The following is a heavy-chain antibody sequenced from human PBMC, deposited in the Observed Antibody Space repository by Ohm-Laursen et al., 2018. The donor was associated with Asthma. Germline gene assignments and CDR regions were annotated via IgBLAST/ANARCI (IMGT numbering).Heavy chain of an antibody. CDR1: GASISSGGLY. J-gene: IGHJ4*02. Sequence: TLSLTCAVSGASISSGGLYWGWIRQHPGKGLEWIGYVYYSGITYSNPSLRSRVSISVDTSKNQFSLKLSPVTAADTAVYYCARGTFYYESTGYYFFDHWGQGALVTVSS. CDR3: ARGTFYYESTGYYFFDH. CDR2: VYYSGIT. D-gene: IGHD3-22*01. V-gene: IGHV4-31*11.